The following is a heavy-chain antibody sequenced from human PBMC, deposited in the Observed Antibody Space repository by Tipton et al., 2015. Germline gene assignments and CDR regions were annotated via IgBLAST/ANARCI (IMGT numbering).Heavy chain of an antibody. CDR2: TYYRSHWYN. J-gene: IGHJ2*01. D-gene: IGHD3-10*01. Sequence: GLVKPSQNLSLTCAISGDSVSSKSAAWNWIRQSPSRGLEWLGRTYYRSHWYNDYAISVKGRITVNPDTSKNRFSLQLNSVTPEDTAVYYCARGQMLQGVWAFDLWGRGTLVTVSP. V-gene: IGHV6-1*01. CDR3: ARGQMLQGVWAFDL. CDR1: GDSVSSKSAA.